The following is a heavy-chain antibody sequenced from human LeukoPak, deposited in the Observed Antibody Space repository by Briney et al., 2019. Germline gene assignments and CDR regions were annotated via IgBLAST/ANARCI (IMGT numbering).Heavy chain of an antibody. J-gene: IGHJ4*02. D-gene: IGHD5-18*01. CDR1: GFTFSSYG. CDR3: AKDRYSYAFEYSDS. CDR2: ISNDGSKK. V-gene: IGHV3-30*18. Sequence: QAGGSLRLSCAASGFTFSSYGMHWVRQAPGKGLDWVAVISNDGSKKYYADSVKGRFTISRDNSKNTLSLRVSSLRTEDTAVYYCAKDRYSYAFEYSDSWGQGTLVTVSS.